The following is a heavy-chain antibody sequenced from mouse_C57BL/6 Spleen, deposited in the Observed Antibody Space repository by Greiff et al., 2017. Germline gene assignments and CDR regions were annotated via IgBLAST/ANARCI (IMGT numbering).Heavy chain of an antibody. D-gene: IGHD2-4*01. Sequence: QVQLQQSGAELVKPGASVKLSCKASGYTFTSYWMQWVKQRPGQGLEWIGEIDPSDSYTNYNQKFKGKATLTVDTSSSTAYMQLSSLTSEDSAVYYCARWGLGAYWGQGTLVTVSA. CDR3: ARWGLGAY. V-gene: IGHV1-50*01. J-gene: IGHJ3*01. CDR1: GYTFTSYW. CDR2: IDPSDSYT.